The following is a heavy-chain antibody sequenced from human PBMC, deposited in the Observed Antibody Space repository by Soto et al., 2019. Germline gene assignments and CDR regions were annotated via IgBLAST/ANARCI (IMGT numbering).Heavy chain of an antibody. CDR2: IYWDDDQ. J-gene: IGHJ3*01. D-gene: IGHD2-2*01. CDR3: AHAYGGTSWPDDVFDV. CDR1: GFSLSADGVG. Sequence: QITLKESGPTLVKPTQTLTLTCTFSGFSLSADGVGVGWIRQPPGKALEWLALIYWDDDQRYSPSLKTRLSITKNTTKNQVDPTRTNMHPVDTATYYCAHAYGGTSWPDDVFDVWGQGTVVTVSS. V-gene: IGHV2-5*02.